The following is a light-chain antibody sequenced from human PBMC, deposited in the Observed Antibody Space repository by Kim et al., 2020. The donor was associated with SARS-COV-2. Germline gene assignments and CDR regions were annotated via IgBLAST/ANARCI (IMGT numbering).Light chain of an antibody. Sequence: TVTISATRSSGSIASSYVQWYQQRPGSAPTTLIYEDKQRPSGVPDRFSGSIDSSSNSASLTISGLKTEDEADYYCQSSDSSNLHVVFGGGTQLTVL. J-gene: IGLJ2*01. V-gene: IGLV6-57*03. CDR2: EDK. CDR1: SGSIASSY. CDR3: QSSDSSNLHVV.